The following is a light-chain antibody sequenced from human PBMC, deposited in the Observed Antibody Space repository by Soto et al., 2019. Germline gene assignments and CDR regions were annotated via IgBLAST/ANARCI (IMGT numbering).Light chain of an antibody. V-gene: IGKV3-20*01. J-gene: IGKJ2*01. CDR3: QQYGSSLYT. CDR1: QSVSSNY. CDR2: GAS. Sequence: EIVLTQSPGTLSLSPGERATLSCRASQSVSSNYLAWYQQKPGQAPRLLIYGASSRATGIPDRFSGSGSGRDFTLTISRLEPEDFAVYYCQQYGSSLYTFGQGTKLDI.